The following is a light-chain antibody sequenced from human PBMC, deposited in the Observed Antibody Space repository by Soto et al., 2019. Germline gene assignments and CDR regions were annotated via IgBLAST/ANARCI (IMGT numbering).Light chain of an antibody. Sequence: SYELTQPPSVSEAPGQTARITCEANNIGSKNVHWYQQKPGRAPALVVYDDRGRPSGVPERLSGSNSGNTATLTISRVEAGDEADYYCQVWVSTSDHVVFGGGTKLTVL. CDR1: NIGSKN. CDR2: DDR. V-gene: IGLV3-21*02. CDR3: QVWVSTSDHVV. J-gene: IGLJ2*01.